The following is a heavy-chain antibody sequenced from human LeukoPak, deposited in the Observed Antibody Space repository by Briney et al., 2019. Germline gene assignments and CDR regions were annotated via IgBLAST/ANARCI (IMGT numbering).Heavy chain of an antibody. D-gene: IGHD2/OR15-2a*01. J-gene: IGHJ3*01. CDR3: AADGEYAFLV. V-gene: IGHV3-74*01. CDR2: IKGDGITT. Sequence: GGSLRLSCAASGLTFHNTWMHWIRQAPGKGLVWVSRIKGDGITTTYADSVKGRFTISRDNAKNTLYLQMNSLRAEDTAVYYCAADGEYAFLVWGQGTMVTVSS. CDR1: GLTFHNTW.